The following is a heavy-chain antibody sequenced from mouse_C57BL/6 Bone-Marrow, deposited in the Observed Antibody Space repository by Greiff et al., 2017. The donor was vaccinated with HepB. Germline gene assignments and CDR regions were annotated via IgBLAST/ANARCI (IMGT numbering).Heavy chain of an antibody. CDR3: AVATVVPYWYFDV. D-gene: IGHD1-1*01. V-gene: IGHV3-6*01. Sequence: ESGPGLVKPSQSLSLTCSVTGYSITSGYFWNWIRQFPGNKLEWMGYISYDGSNNYNPSLKNRTSITRDTSKNQFFLKLNSVTTEDTATYYCAVATVVPYWYFDVWGTGTTVTVSS. CDR2: ISYDGSN. CDR1: GYSITSGYF. J-gene: IGHJ1*03.